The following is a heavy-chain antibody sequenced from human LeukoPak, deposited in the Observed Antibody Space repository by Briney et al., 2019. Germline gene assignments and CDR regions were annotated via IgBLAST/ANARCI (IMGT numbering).Heavy chain of an antibody. D-gene: IGHD3-22*01. CDR2: ISSSSSYI. J-gene: IGHJ4*02. Sequence: GGSQRLSCAASGFTFSSYSMNWVRQAPGKGLEWVSSISSSSSYIYYADSVKGRFTISRDNAKNSLYLQMNSLRAEDTAVYYCARDPGDSSGYYSIPFDYWGQGTLVTVSS. V-gene: IGHV3-21*01. CDR3: ARDPGDSSGYYSIPFDY. CDR1: GFTFSSYS.